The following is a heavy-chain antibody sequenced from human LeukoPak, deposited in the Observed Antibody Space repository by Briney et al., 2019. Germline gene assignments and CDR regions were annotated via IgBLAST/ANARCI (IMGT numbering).Heavy chain of an antibody. D-gene: IGHD1-26*01. CDR1: GGSISSSSYY. CDR2: IYYSGST. V-gene: IGHV4-39*01. J-gene: IGHJ6*02. CDR3: ARLGATRYYYYGMDV. Sequence: SETLSLTCTVSGGSISSSSYYWGWIRQPPGKGLEWIGSIYYSGSTYYNPSLKSRVTISVDTSKNQFSLKLSSVTAADTAVYYCARLGATRYYYYGMDVWGQGTTVTVSS.